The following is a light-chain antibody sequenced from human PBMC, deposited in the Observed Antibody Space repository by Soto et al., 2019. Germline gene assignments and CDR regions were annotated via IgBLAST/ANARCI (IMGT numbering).Light chain of an antibody. J-gene: IGKJ1*01. V-gene: IGKV1-39*01. CDR3: QQTFSTPPT. CDR2: STF. CDR1: QSISTY. Sequence: DIQMTQSPSSLSGSVGDRVTISCRASQSISTYLNWYQQKPGKAPKLLIFSTFNLQGGVPSRFSGSGSGTDFTLSISSLQPEDFATYYCQQTFSTPPTFGQGTKVEIK.